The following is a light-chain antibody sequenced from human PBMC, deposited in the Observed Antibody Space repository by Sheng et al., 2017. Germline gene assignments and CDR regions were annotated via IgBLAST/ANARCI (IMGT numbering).Light chain of an antibody. Sequence: AIQLTQSPSSLAASVGDRVTITCRASQGISSALAWYQQKPGKAPKLLIYDASSLEDGVPSRFSGSGSATDFTLTITSLQPEDFATYYCQQFNRDHLTFGEGPGWRSN. J-gene: IGKJ4*01. CDR2: DAS. CDR3: QQFNRDHLT. V-gene: IGKV1-13*02. CDR1: QGISSA.